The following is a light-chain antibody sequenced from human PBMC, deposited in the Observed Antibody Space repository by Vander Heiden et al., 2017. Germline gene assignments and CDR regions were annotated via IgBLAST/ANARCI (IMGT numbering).Light chain of an antibody. CDR1: QSVSSN. J-gene: IGKJ2*01. V-gene: IGKV3-15*01. CDR2: GAS. CDR3: QQYNNGPPYT. Sequence: EIVMTQSPATLSVSPGERVTLSCRASQSVSSNLVWYQQKPGQAPRLLIYGASTRATGSPVRFSGSGSGTEFTLTISSLQSEDFAVDYCQQYNNGPPYTFGQGTKLEIK.